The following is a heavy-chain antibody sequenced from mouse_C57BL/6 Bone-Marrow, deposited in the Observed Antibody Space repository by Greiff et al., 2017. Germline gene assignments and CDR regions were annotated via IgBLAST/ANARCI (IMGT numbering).Heavy chain of an antibody. V-gene: IGHV5-4*03. J-gene: IGHJ1*03. D-gene: IGHD1-1*01. CDR2: ISAGGSYT. CDR3: AVPIITTVGAHWYFDV. Sequence: EVMLVEPGGGLVKPGGSLKLSCAASGFTFSSYAMSWVRQTPEKRLEWVATISAGGSYTYYPDNLKGRFTISRDNATNNLYLQMSHQKSEDTAMYYCAVPIITTVGAHWYFDVWGTGTTVTVSS. CDR1: GFTFSSYA.